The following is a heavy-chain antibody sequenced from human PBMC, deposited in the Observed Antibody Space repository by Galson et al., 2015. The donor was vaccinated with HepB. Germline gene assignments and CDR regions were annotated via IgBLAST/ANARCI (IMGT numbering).Heavy chain of an antibody. CDR2: IDTRGVV. Sequence: SLRLSCAASGFFVSNYYMNWVRQAPGTGLEWVSSIDTRGVVRYVDSVKGRFTISRDSSKNTLDLQINNLRAEDTAAYFCAGDRGYFDLWGRGTLVTVSS. V-gene: IGHV3-66*01. CDR3: AGDRGYFDL. CDR1: GFFVSNYY. J-gene: IGHJ2*01.